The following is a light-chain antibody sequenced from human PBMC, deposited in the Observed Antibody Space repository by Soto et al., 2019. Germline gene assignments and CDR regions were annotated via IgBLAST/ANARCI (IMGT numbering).Light chain of an antibody. CDR3: QSYNSAPTT. J-gene: IGKJ2*01. CDR1: QAITNY. V-gene: IGKV1-27*01. CDR2: VAS. Sequence: DIRMTQSPSSLSASVGDRVTITCRASQAITNYLAWYQQKPGKVPKLLIYVASTLQSGVPSRFTGIGSGTVFILTITSLQPEDVATYYCQSYNSAPTTLGQGTRLEIK.